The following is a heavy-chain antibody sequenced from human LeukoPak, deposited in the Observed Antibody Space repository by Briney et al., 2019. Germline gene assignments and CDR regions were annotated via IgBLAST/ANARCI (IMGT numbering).Heavy chain of an antibody. J-gene: IGHJ3*02. Sequence: GGSLRLSCAASGFTLSSYSMNWVRQAPGKGLEWVSAISGSGGSTYYADSVKGRFTISRDNSKNTLYLQVNSLRAEDTAVYYCAKALVVPAASSDAFDIWGQGTMVTVSS. CDR2: ISGSGGST. CDR1: GFTLSSYS. V-gene: IGHV3-23*01. D-gene: IGHD2-2*01. CDR3: AKALVVPAASSDAFDI.